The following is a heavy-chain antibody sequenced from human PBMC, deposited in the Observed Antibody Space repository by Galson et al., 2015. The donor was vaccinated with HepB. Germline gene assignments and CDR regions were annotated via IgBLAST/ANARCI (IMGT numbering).Heavy chain of an antibody. V-gene: IGHV7-4-1*02. J-gene: IGHJ4*02. CDR3: ARTYSYDTSGYYFDY. CDR2: INTNTGNP. D-gene: IGHD3-22*01. Sequence: SVKVSCKASGYTFTSYAINWVRQAPGQGLEWMGWINTNTGNPTYPQGFTGRFVFSLDTSVSTAFLQISSLKAEDTAVYYCARTYSYDTSGYYFDYWGQGTLVTVSS. CDR1: GYTFTSYA.